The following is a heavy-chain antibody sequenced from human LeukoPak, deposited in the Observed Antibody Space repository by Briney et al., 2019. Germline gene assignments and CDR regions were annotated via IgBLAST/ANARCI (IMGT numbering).Heavy chain of an antibody. CDR3: ARAILGSGYSTLPDYGMDV. D-gene: IGHD3-22*01. V-gene: IGHV1-69*13. Sequence: VASLKVSCKASGCTFSSYAISWVRQAPGQGLEWMGGIIPIFGTANHAQKFQGRVTITADESTSTAYMELSSLRSEDTAVYYCARAILGSGYSTLPDYGMDVWGQGTTVTVSS. CDR2: IIPIFGTA. CDR1: GCTFSSYA. J-gene: IGHJ6*02.